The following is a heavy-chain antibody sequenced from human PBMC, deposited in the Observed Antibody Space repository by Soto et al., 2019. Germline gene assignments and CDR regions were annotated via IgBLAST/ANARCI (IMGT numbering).Heavy chain of an antibody. CDR3: ARDHGIAAADCLFDY. V-gene: IGHV4-30-2*01. CDR2: IYPSGMP. Sequence: PSETLSLTCTVSGGSISNAAYSWSWIRQPPGKGLEWIGYIYPSGMPFYNPSLRSRVTISIDRSNDQFSLSLKSVTAADTAVYYCARDHGIAAADCLFDYWGQGTLVTVSS. CDR1: GGSISNAAYS. D-gene: IGHD6-13*01. J-gene: IGHJ4*02.